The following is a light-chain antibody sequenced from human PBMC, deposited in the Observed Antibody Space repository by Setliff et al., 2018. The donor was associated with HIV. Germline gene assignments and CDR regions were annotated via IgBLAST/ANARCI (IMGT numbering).Light chain of an antibody. J-gene: IGLJ1*01. CDR1: SSDVGGYNY. CDR2: DVN. Sequence: QSVLTQPASVSGSPGQSITISCTETSSDVGGYNYVSWYQQHPGKAPKLMIYDVNNRPSGVSNRFPGSKSGNTASLTISGLQAEDEADYYCSSYTSSTPLYVFGTGTKVTVL. V-gene: IGLV2-14*03. CDR3: SSYTSSTPLYV.